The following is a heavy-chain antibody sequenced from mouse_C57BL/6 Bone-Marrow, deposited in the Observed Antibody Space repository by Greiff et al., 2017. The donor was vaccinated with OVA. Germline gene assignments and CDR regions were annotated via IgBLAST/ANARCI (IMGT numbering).Heavy chain of an antibody. D-gene: IGHD3-2*02. CDR1: GYTFTSYW. CDR2: IDPSDSET. CDR3: ARGKAQARAMDY. Sequence: VQLQQPGAELVRPGSSVKLSCKASGYTFTSYWMHWVKQRPIQGLEWIGNIDPSDSETHYNQKFKDKATLTVDKSSSTAYMQLSSLTSEDSAVYYCARGKAQARAMDYWGQGTSVTVSS. J-gene: IGHJ4*01. V-gene: IGHV1-52*01.